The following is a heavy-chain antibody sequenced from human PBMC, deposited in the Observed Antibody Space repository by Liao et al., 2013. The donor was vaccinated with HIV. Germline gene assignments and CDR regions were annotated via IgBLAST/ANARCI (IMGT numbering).Heavy chain of an antibody. V-gene: IGHV4-61*02. CDR3: GRRASFDH. Sequence: QLQLQESGSGLVKPSQTLSLTCSVSGDSTNSHTYYWTWIRQPAGKGLEWIGRVYSSGITESNPSLKSRVTISIDTSKNQFSLQLTSVTAADSAVYYCGRRASFDHWGQGILVTVSS. J-gene: IGHJ4*02. CDR2: VYSSGIT. CDR1: GDSTNSHTYY.